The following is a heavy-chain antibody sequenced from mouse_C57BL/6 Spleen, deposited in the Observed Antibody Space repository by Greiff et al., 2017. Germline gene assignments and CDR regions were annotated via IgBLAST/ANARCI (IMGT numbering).Heavy chain of an antibody. CDR1: GFSLTSYG. CDR3: AKHHYYGSSYGFAY. J-gene: IGHJ3*01. CDR2: IWRGGTT. V-gene: IGHV2-5*01. D-gene: IGHD1-1*01. Sequence: VQLKESGPGLVQPSQSLSITCTVSGFSLTSYGVHWVRQSPGKGLEWLGVIWRGGTTDYNAAFMSRLSITKDNSKSQVFFKMNSLQTDDTAMYYCAKHHYYGSSYGFAYWGQGTLVTVSA.